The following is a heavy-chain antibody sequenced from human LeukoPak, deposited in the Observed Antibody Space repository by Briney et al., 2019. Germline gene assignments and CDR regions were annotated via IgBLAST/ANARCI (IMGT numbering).Heavy chain of an antibody. CDR2: IYYSGST. J-gene: IGHJ3*02. CDR3: ARGYYYDSSGYYPPDAFDI. V-gene: IGHV4-61*08. CDR1: GGSISSGGYY. Sequence: SETLSLTCTVSGGSISSGGYYWSWIRQPPGKGLEWIGYIYYSGSTNYNPSLKSRVTISVDTSKNQFSLKLSSVTAADTAVYYCARGYYYDSSGYYPPDAFDIWGQGTMVTVSS. D-gene: IGHD3-22*01.